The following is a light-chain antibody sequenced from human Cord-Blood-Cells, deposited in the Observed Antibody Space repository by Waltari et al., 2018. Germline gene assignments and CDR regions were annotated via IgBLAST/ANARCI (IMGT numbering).Light chain of an antibody. V-gene: IGLV9-49*01. CDR3: GADHGSGSNFVLV. J-gene: IGLJ3*02. CDR2: VGTGGIVG. CDR1: SGYSNYK. Sequence: QPVLTQPPSASASLGASVILTCTLSSGYSNYKVDWYQQRPGKGPRFVMRVGTGGIVGSKGDGIPDRFSVLGSGLNRYLTIKNIQEEDESDYHCGADHGSGSNFVLVFGGGTKLTVL.